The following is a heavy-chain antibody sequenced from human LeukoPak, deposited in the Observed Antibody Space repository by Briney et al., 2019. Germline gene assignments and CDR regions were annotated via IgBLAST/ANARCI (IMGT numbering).Heavy chain of an antibody. D-gene: IGHD6-13*01. CDR1: GFTFSSYG. CDR2: IWYDGSNK. Sequence: PGGSLRLSCAASGFTFSSYGMHWVRQAPGKGLEWVAVIWYDGSNKYYADSVKGRFTISRDNSKNTLYLQMNSLRAEDTAVYYCAKEGKAAAGTVYWGQGTLVTVSS. V-gene: IGHV3-30*02. J-gene: IGHJ4*02. CDR3: AKEGKAAAGTVY.